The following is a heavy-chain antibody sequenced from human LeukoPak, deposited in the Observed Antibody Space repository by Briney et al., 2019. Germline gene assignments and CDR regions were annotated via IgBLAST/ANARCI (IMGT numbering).Heavy chain of an antibody. CDR1: GGSFSGYY. V-gene: IGHV4-34*01. CDR2: INHSGST. Sequence: SETLSLTCAVYGGSFSGYYWSWIRQPPGKGLERIGEINHSGSTNYNPSLKNRVTISVDTSKNQFSLKLSSVTAADTAVYYCARDRGYVWGSYRTTYYYGMDVWGQGTTVTVSS. J-gene: IGHJ6*02. D-gene: IGHD3-16*02. CDR3: ARDRGYVWGSYRTTYYYGMDV.